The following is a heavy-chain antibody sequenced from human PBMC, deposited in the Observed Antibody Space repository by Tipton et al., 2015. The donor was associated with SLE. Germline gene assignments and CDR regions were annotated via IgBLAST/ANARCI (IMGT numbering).Heavy chain of an antibody. D-gene: IGHD5-18*01. CDR2: IYYTGNN. J-gene: IGHJ3*02. CDR3: ARLGQRRLSGNYRYGSVDI. Sequence: TLSLTCTVFGGSISGSNNCRGWLRQPPGTGLEWLGTIYYTGNNYYNPSLKSRVTISIDTSKNQFALKVTSVTAADTAGYYCARLGQRRLSGNYRYGSVDIWGQGTMVIVSS. V-gene: IGHV4-39*06. CDR1: GGSISGSNNC.